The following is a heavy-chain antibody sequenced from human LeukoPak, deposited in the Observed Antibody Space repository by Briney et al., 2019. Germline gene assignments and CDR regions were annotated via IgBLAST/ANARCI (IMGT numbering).Heavy chain of an antibody. Sequence: ASVKVSCTASGYTFTSYYMHWVRQAPGQGLEWMGIINPSGGSTSYAQKFQGRVTMTRDMSTSTVYMELSSLRSEDTAVYYCTREGGYSFGTRNYHFDYWGQGTLVTVSS. CDR3: TREGGYSFGTRNYHFDY. J-gene: IGHJ4*02. D-gene: IGHD5-18*01. CDR1: GYTFTSYY. V-gene: IGHV1-46*01. CDR2: INPSGGST.